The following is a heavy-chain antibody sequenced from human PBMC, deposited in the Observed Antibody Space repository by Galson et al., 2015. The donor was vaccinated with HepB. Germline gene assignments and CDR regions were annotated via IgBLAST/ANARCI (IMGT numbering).Heavy chain of an antibody. J-gene: IGHJ4*02. CDR1: GFTFSSYA. D-gene: IGHD3-9*01. V-gene: IGHV3-23*01. Sequence: SLRLSCAASGFTFSSYAMSWVRQAPGKGLEWVSAISGDSRSTYYADSVKGRFTISRDNSKNTLYLQMNSLRAEDTAVYYCAKDVMIRYFDWSYFDYWGQGTLLSVYS. CDR3: AKDVMIRYFDWSYFDY. CDR2: ISGDSRST.